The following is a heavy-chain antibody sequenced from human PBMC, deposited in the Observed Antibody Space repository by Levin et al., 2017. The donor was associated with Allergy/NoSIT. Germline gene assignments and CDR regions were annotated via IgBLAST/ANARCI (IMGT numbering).Heavy chain of an antibody. V-gene: IGHV1-69*01. CDR1: GGTFSSYA. J-gene: IGHJ4*02. Sequence: KISCKASGGTFSSYAISWVRQAPGQGLEWMGGIIPIFGTANYAQKFQGRVTITADESTSTAYMELSSLRSEDTAVYYCARSYDILTGSFDYWGQGTLVTVSS. CDR2: IIPIFGTA. D-gene: IGHD3-9*01. CDR3: ARSYDILTGSFDY.